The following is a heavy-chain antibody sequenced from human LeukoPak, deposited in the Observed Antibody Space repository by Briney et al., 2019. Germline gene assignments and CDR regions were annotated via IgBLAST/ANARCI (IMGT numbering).Heavy chain of an antibody. Sequence: PGGPLRLSCAAPGFTFGSYWMHWVRQAPGKGLVWVSRINSDGSSASYADSVKGRFTISRDNAKNTLYLQMNSLRAEDTAVYYCATKRGSGSYLIDYWGQGTLVTVSS. J-gene: IGHJ4*02. CDR2: INSDGSSA. CDR1: GFTFGSYW. CDR3: ATKRGSGSYLIDY. V-gene: IGHV3-74*01. D-gene: IGHD3-10*01.